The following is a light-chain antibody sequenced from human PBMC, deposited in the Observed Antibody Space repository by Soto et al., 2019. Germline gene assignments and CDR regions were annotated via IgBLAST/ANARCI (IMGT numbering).Light chain of an antibody. J-gene: IGKJ2*01. CDR1: QYINTW. CDR2: DAS. Sequence: DIQMTQSPSTVSASLGDRVTITCRASQYINTWLAWYQQKPGKAPHLLISDASTLESGVPSRFSGSGSGTEFTLTTSSLQPDDFATYFCQQYNTYPYTFGQGTKLEIK. CDR3: QQYNTYPYT. V-gene: IGKV1-5*01.